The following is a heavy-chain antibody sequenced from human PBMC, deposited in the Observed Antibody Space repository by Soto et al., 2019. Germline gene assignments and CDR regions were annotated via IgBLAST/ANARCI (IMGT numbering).Heavy chain of an antibody. CDR3: AGARSGYSDGLLDY. CDR2: IYYSGST. J-gene: IGHJ4*02. Sequence: QVQLQESGPGLVKPSQTLSLTCTVSGGSISSGGYYWSCIRQHPGKGREWIGYIYYSGSTYYNPSLKSRVTISVDTSQNPSSLKLSYVTASHAAVYYCAGARSGYSDGLLDYWGRLTLLTGS. D-gene: IGHD5-18*01. CDR1: GGSISSGGYY. V-gene: IGHV4-31*03.